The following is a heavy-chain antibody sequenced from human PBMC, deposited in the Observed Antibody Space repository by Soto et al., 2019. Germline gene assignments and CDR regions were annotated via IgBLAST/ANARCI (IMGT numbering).Heavy chain of an antibody. D-gene: IGHD6-13*01. J-gene: IGHJ6*02. CDR2: ISGSGGST. CDR3: VLTMTNMDPVDTATYYCAHRGIAAAGQLSGMDV. V-gene: IGHV3-23*01. Sequence: CINQAPGKGLEWVSAISGSGGSTYYADSVKGRFTISRDNSKNTLYLQMNSLRAEDTSKNQVVLTMTNMDPVDTATYYCAHRGIAAAGQLSGMDVCGQGTTLTVSS.